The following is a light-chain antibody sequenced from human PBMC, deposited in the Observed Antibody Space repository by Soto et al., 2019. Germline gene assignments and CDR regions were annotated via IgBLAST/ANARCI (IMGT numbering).Light chain of an antibody. CDR3: QQYGSSPWT. V-gene: IGKV3-20*01. CDR1: QSLSSSY. CDR2: GAS. J-gene: IGKJ1*01. Sequence: EIVLTQSPGTLSLSPGERATLSCRASQSLSSSYLAWYQQQPGQAPRLLIYGASSRATGIPHRFSGSGSGTDFTLTISRLEPEDFAVYYCQQYGSSPWTFGQGTKVEIK.